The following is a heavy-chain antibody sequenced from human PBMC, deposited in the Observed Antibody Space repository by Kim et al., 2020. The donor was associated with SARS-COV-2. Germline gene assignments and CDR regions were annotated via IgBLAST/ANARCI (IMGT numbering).Heavy chain of an antibody. D-gene: IGHD6-13*01. J-gene: IGHJ4*02. Sequence: DAVKGRFTISRDNSNNTLYLQMNSLTAEDTAVYYCANGRILNGSWYYFDYWGQGTLVTVSS. V-gene: IGHV3-30*02. CDR3: ANGRILNGSWYYFDY.